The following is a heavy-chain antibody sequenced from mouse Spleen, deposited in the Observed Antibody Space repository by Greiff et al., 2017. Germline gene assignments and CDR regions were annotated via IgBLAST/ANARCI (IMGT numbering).Heavy chain of an antibody. CDR3: ARGGGVRLAWFAY. Sequence: EVQLQQSGPELVKPGASVKISCKASGYTFTDYYMNWVKQSHGKSLEWIGDINPNNGGTSYNQKFKGKATLTVDKSSSTAYMELRSLTSEDSAVYYCARGGGVRLAWFAYWGQGTLVTVSA. D-gene: IGHD2-14*01. J-gene: IGHJ3*01. CDR1: GYTFTDYY. V-gene: IGHV1-26*01. CDR2: INPNNGGT.